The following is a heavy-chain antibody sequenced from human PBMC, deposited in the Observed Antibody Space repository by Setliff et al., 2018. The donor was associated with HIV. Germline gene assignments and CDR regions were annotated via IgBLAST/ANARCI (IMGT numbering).Heavy chain of an antibody. D-gene: IGHD1-26*01. CDR1: GGSISSGDYY. CDR2: IYYSGST. CDR3: AREGKEGATPFDY. Sequence: PSEPLSLTCTVSGGSISSGDYYWSWIRQPPGKGQEWIGYIYYSGSTYYNPSLKSRVTISVDTSKNQFSLKLSSVTAADTAVYYCAREGKEGATPFDYWGQGTLVTVSS. J-gene: IGHJ4*02. V-gene: IGHV4-30-4*08.